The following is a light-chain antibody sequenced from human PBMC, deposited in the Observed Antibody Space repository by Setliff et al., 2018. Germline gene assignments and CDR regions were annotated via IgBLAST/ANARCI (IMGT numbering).Light chain of an antibody. V-gene: IGLV2-11*01. CDR3: CSYAGSPYV. CDR1: SSDVGGYNL. CDR2: DVT. J-gene: IGLJ1*01. Sequence: QSALTQPRSVSGSPGQSVTISCSGTSSDVGGYNLVSWFQQHPGKAPKLMIYDVTKRPAGVPVRFSGSKSGNTASLTISGLQAEDEADYYCCSYAGSPYVFGTGTKVTVL.